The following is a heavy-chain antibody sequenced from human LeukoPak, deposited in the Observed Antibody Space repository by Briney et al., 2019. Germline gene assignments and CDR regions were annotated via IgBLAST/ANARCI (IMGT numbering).Heavy chain of an antibody. D-gene: IGHD5/OR15-5a*01. Sequence: ASVKVSCQASGYTFTDYYIHWLRQAPGQGLEWMGWINPNSGGTNSAQKFQGRVTMTRDTSVYTAYMELSRLRSDDTAVYYCARRHPPNFYDAEKTTQSGLDVWGQGTTVTVSS. CDR2: INPNSGGT. CDR1: GYTFTDYY. CDR3: ARRHPPNFYDAEKTTQSGLDV. V-gene: IGHV1-2*02. J-gene: IGHJ6*02.